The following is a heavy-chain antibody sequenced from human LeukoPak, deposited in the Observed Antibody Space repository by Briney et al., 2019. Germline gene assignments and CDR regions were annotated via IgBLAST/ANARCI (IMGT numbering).Heavy chain of an antibody. CDR2: ISGSGGST. J-gene: IGHJ4*02. V-gene: IGHV3-23*01. D-gene: IGHD5-24*01. CDR1: GFTFSSYS. Sequence: GGSLRLSCAASGFTFSSYSMNWVRQAPGKGLGWVSAISGSGGSTYYADSVKGRFTISRDNSKNTLYLQMNSLRAEDTAVYYCAKDRDGYNYYFDYWGQGTLVTVSS. CDR3: AKDRDGYNYYFDY.